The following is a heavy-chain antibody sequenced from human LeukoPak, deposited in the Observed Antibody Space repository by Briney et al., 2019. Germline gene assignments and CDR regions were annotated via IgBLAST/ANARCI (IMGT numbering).Heavy chain of an antibody. Sequence: QPRGSLPLSCASSGFTFNNDAMNWARQAPGKGREWVGIFSDRGDNTYYAGSMKGRFTLSRDNCKNTLYLQMNDLRAEVTAVYFCAIVPGRAYSYYFDYWGQGTLVTVSS. V-gene: IGHV3-23*01. CDR3: AIVPGRAYSYYFDY. J-gene: IGHJ4*02. D-gene: IGHD2-21*01. CDR2: FSDRGDNT. CDR1: GFTFNNDA.